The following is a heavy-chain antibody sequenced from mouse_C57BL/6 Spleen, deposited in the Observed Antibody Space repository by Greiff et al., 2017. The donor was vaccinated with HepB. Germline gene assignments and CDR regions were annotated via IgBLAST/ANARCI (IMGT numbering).Heavy chain of an antibody. V-gene: IGHV1-72*01. J-gene: IGHJ1*03. CDR2: IDPNSGGT. CDR1: GYTFTSYW. CDR3: ASSNYGSSLYWYFDV. D-gene: IGHD1-1*01. Sequence: QVQLKQPGAELVKPGASVKLSCKASGYTFTSYWMHWVKQRPGRGLEWIGRIDPNSGGTKYNEKFKSKATLTVDKPSSTAYMQLSSLTSEDSAVYYCASSNYGSSLYWYFDVWGTGTTVTVSS.